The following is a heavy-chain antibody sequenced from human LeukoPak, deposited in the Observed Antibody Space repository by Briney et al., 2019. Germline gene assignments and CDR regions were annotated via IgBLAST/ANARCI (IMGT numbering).Heavy chain of an antibody. Sequence: SETLSLTCAVYGGSFCGYYWSWIRQPPGKGLEWIGEINHSGSTNYNPSLKSRVTISVDTSKNQFSLKLSSVTAADTAVYYCARVDTAMDLNWFDPWGQGTLVTVSS. CDR1: GGSFCGYY. CDR3: ARVDTAMDLNWFDP. CDR2: INHSGST. V-gene: IGHV4-34*01. J-gene: IGHJ5*02. D-gene: IGHD5-18*01.